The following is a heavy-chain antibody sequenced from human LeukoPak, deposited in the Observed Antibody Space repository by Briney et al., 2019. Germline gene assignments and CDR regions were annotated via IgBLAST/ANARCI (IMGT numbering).Heavy chain of an antibody. Sequence: PSETLSLTCTVSGVSISSSNSYWGWIRQPPGKGLEWIGSIYYSGSTYYNPSLKSRVTISVDTSKNQFSLKLSSVTAADTAVYYCARGYSSGWYSPRLRYYYMDVWGRGTTVTVSS. D-gene: IGHD6-19*01. CDR2: IYYSGST. J-gene: IGHJ6*03. CDR1: GVSISSSNSY. CDR3: ARGYSSGWYSPRLRYYYMDV. V-gene: IGHV4-39*07.